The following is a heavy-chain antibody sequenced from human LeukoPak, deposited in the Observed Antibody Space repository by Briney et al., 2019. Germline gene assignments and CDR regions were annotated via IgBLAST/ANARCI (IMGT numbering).Heavy chain of an antibody. CDR3: ARAYSSGWNYFDY. Sequence: GGSLRLSCAASGLTFSSYAMHWVRQAPGKGLEWVAVISYDGSNKYYADSVKGRFTISRDNSKNTQYLQMNSLRAEDTAVYYCARAYSSGWNYFDYWGQGTLVTVSS. CDR2: ISYDGSNK. CDR1: GLTFSSYA. D-gene: IGHD6-19*01. V-gene: IGHV3-30*04. J-gene: IGHJ4*02.